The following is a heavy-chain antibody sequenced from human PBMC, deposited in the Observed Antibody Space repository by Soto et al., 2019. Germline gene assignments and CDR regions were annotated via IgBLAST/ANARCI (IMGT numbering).Heavy chain of an antibody. J-gene: IGHJ3*02. CDR3: ARRPLYCSSTSCFERPGVAFDI. CDR2: ISAYDGNT. Sequence: ASVKVSCKASGYTFTSYCISWVRQAPGQGLEWMGWISAYDGNTNYAQKLQGRVTMTTDTSTSTAYMELRSLRSDDTAVYYCARRPLYCSSTSCFERPGVAFDIWGQGTMVTVS. CDR1: GYTFTSYC. V-gene: IGHV1-18*01. D-gene: IGHD2-2*01.